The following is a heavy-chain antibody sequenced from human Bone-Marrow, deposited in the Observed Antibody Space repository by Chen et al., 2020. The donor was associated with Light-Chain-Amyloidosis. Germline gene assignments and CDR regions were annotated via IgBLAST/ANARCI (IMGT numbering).Heavy chain of an antibody. CDR2: MIPSGST. Sequence: QVQLQQWGAGLLKPSETLSLTCAVYGGSFSGYYWNWIRQPPGKGLEWIGEMIPSGSTNYSPFLKSRVTISLDTSQSQFSLNLSSMTAADTAVYYCARDRLARAGYCSGGSCYGRPSYYMDVWGKGTTVTVSS. V-gene: IGHV4-34*12. CDR3: ARDRLARAGYCSGGSCYGRPSYYMDV. CDR1: GGSFSGYY. J-gene: IGHJ6*03. D-gene: IGHD2-15*01.